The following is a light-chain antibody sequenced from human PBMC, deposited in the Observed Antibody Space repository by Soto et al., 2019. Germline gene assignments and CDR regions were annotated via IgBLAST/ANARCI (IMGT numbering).Light chain of an antibody. J-gene: IGKJ1*01. V-gene: IGKV1-6*01. Sequence: AIQMTQSPSSLSASMGDRVTISCRASQGIGNALVWYQQKPGKPPKVLIYGASNLQSGVPPRFSGSGSGTDFTLAISSLQPEDSATYYCLQDINYPWTFGQGTKVESK. CDR1: QGIGNA. CDR2: GAS. CDR3: LQDINYPWT.